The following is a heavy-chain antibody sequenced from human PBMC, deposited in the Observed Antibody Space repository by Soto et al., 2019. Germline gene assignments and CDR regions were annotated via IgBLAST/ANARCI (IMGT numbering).Heavy chain of an antibody. V-gene: IGHV3-7*03. CDR3: ARDWRRFIAYWFDP. D-gene: IGHD6-13*01. J-gene: IGHJ5*02. Sequence: GGSLRLSCAASGFTFSSYWMSWVRQAPGKGLEWVANIKQDGSEKYYVDSVKGRFTISRDNAKNSLYLQMNSLRAEDTAVYYCARDWRRFIAYWFDPWGQGTLVTVSS. CDR1: GFTFSSYW. CDR2: IKQDGSEK.